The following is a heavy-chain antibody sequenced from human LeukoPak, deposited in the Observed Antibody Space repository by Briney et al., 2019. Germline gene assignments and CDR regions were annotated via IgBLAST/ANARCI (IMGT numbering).Heavy chain of an antibody. CDR1: RFTFGSYA. CDR3: AIMHGYYDGSGYWVQ. J-gene: IGHJ4*02. D-gene: IGHD3-22*01. CDR2: ISPSGDRT. Sequence: GGSLRLSCAASRFTFGSYAMSWVRHPPGKGLEWGSFISPSGDRTSNADSVEGRFTISRDNPRNTLYLQMNSLRDEDTAVYYCAIMHGYYDGSGYWVQWGQGTLVTVSS. V-gene: IGHV3-23*01.